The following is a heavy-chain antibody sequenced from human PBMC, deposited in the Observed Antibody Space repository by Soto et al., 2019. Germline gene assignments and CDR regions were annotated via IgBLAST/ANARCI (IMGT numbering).Heavy chain of an antibody. D-gene: IGHD4-4*01. V-gene: IGHV1-69*12. J-gene: IGHJ2*01. CDR3: ARNGNRDSNPWYFDL. CDR2: IIPIFGTA. Sequence: QVQLVQSGAEVKKPGSSVKVSCKASGGTFSSYAISWVRQAPGQGLEWMGGIIPIFGTANYAQKFQGRVTITADESTSTAYLELSSLRSEDTAVYYCARNGNRDSNPWYFDLWGRGTLVTVSS. CDR1: GGTFSSYA.